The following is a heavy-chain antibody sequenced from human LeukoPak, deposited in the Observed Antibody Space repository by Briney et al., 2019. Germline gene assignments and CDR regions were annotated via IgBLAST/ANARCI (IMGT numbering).Heavy chain of an antibody. D-gene: IGHD6-13*01. CDR1: GYTFTCYD. CDR3: ARDPGVAAAGYFDY. J-gene: IGHJ4*02. Sequence: ASVKVSCKASGYTFTCYDINWVRQATGQGLEWMGWMNPNSGNTGYAQKFQGRVTMTRNTSISTAYMELSSLRSEDTAVYYCARDPGVAAAGYFDYWGQGTLVTVSS. CDR2: MNPNSGNT. V-gene: IGHV1-8*01.